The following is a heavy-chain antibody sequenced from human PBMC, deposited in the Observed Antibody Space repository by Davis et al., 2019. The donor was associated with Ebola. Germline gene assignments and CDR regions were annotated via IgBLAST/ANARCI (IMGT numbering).Heavy chain of an antibody. CDR1: GGIFSSYA. CDR2: IIPIFGTA. V-gene: IGHV1-69*13. Sequence: SVKVSCKASGGIFSSYAISWVRQAPGQGLEWMGGIIPIFGTANYAQKFQGRVTITADESTSTAYMELSSLRSEDTAVYYCARDAQRGAALRPYYFDYWGQGTLVTVSS. CDR3: ARDAQRGAALRPYYFDY. J-gene: IGHJ4*02. D-gene: IGHD6-6*01.